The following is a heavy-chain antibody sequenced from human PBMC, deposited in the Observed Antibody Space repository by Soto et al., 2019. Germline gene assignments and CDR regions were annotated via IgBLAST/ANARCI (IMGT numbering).Heavy chain of an antibody. CDR1: GFSVKRYW. V-gene: IGHV3-74*01. CDR2: FGGDENYT. CDR3: GKGKELGVVRYGLDA. J-gene: IGHJ6*02. Sequence: GGSLRLSCGASGFSVKRYWMHWVRQAPGKGLVWLSRFGGDENYTDYADSVRGRFTISRDIAKNTIYLQMNSLRAEDTAVYYCGKGKELGVVRYGLDAWGQGTTGTV. D-gene: IGHD3-3*01.